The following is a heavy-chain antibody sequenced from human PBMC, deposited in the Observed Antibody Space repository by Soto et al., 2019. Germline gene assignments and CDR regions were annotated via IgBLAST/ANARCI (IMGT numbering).Heavy chain of an antibody. CDR1: GFSLTKTGVG. J-gene: IGHJ3*02. V-gene: IGHV2-5*02. Sequence: QITLKESGPTLVKPTQTLTLTCTFSGFSLTKTGVGMGWLRQPPGKALELLALVYWDDEKRYSPSLKSRLTITTDTSKNQVVLTMTHMDPMDTATYYCAHKSLGDYVVWAFDIWGEGTLVTVSS. CDR2: VYWDDEK. CDR3: AHKSLGDYVVWAFDI. D-gene: IGHD4-17*01.